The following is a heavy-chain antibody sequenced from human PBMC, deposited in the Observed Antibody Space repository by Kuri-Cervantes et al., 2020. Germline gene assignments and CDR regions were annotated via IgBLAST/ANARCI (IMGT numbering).Heavy chain of an antibody. D-gene: IGHD3-22*01. CDR2: ISGSGGST. J-gene: IGHJ4*02. CDR1: GFTFSSYA. V-gene: IGHV3-23*01. Sequence: GGSLRLSCAASGFTFSSYAMHWVRQAPGKGLEWVSAISGSGGSTYYADSVKGRFTISRDNSKNTLYLQMNSLRAEDTAVYYCARSSYDSSGYYYLGLDYWGQGTLVTVSS. CDR3: ARSSYDSSGYYYLGLDY.